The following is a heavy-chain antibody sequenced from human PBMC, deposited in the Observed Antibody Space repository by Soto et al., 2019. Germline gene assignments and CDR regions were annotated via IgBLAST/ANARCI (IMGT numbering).Heavy chain of an antibody. V-gene: IGHV3-21*01. CDR3: ARSRRYKFGFLVVPAAPYSYVMNV. CDR2: ISSSSSYI. CDR1: GFTFSSYS. D-gene: IGHD2-2*01. J-gene: IGHJ6*02. Sequence: GGSLRLSCAASGFTFSSYSMNWVRQAPGKGLEWVSSISSSSSYIYYADSVKGRFTISRDNAKNSLYLQMNSLRAEDTAVYYCARSRRYKFGFLVVPAAPYSYVMNVWGQGTTVTVS.